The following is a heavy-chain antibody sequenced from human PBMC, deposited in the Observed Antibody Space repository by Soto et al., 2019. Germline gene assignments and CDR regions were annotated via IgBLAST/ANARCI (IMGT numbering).Heavy chain of an antibody. CDR2: INAYNGNT. V-gene: IGHV1-18*01. CDR1: GYRFTSYG. J-gene: IGHJ6*02. Sequence: ASVKVSCKASGYRFTSYGIGWVRQAPGQGLEWMGWINAYNGNTNYAQNLQGRVTLTTDTSTSTAYMELRSLKSNDTAVYYCAMVDVYVTPSPQDVWGQGTTVTVS. CDR3: AMVDVYVTPSPQDV. D-gene: IGHD3-16*01.